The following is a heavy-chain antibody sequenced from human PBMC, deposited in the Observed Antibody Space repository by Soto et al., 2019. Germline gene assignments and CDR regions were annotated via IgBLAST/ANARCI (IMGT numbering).Heavy chain of an antibody. V-gene: IGHV3-23*01. CDR3: AKRPMVFVRGSFDS. CDR2: INPSGGST. CDR1: GFTLSTYA. Sequence: GGSLRLSCAASGFTLSTYAVSWVRQAPGKGLEWVSAINPSGGSTYYADSVKGRFTISRDNFKNTVYLQMNGLSLEDTAVYFCAKRPMVFVRGSFDSWGQGTLVTVSS. D-gene: IGHD2-8*01. J-gene: IGHJ4*02.